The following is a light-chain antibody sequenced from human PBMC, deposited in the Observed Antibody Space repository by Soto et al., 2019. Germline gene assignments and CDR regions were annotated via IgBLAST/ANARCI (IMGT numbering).Light chain of an antibody. J-gene: IGKJ1*01. CDR3: QQYYSTPWT. V-gene: IGKV4-1*01. Sequence: IVMTQCPDSLAVSLCEMATLNCKSSQSVLYSSNNKNYLAWYQQKPGQPPKLLIYWASTRESGVPDRFSGSGSGTDFTLTISSLQAEDVAVYYCQQYYSTPWTFGQGTKVDIK. CDR2: WAS. CDR1: QSVLYSSNNKNY.